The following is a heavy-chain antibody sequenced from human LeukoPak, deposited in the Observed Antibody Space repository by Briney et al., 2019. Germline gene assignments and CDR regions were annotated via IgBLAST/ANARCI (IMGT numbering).Heavy chain of an antibody. CDR3: ARVSGWEFDY. CDR2: ISSSSSYT. V-gene: IGHV3-11*06. Sequence: GGSLSLSCAASGFTFSDYYMSWIRQAPGKGLEWVSYISSSSSYTNYADSVKGRFTISRDNAKNSLYLQMNSLRAEDTAVYYCARVSGWEFDYWGQGTLVTVSS. D-gene: IGHD6-19*01. J-gene: IGHJ4*02. CDR1: GFTFSDYY.